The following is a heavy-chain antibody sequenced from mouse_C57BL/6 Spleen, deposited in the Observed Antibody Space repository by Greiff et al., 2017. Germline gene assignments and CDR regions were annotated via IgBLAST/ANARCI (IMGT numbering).Heavy chain of an antibody. CDR2: INPNNGGT. CDR3: ARSPYPDY. J-gene: IGHJ2*01. V-gene: IGHV1-26*01. Sequence: EVQLQQSGPELVKPGASVKISCKASGYTFTDYYMNWVKQSHGKSLEWIGDINPNNGGTSYNQKFKGKATLTVDKSSSTAYMELRSLTSEDSAVYYCARSPYPDYWGQGTTLTVSS. CDR1: GYTFTDYY.